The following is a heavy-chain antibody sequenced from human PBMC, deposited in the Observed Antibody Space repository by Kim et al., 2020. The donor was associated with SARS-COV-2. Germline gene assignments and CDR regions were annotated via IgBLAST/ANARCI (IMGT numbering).Heavy chain of an antibody. CDR1: GFTFDDYA. CDR3: AKDMGRLSSSWAYYYYG. CDR2: ISWNSGTI. Sequence: GGSLRLSWAASGFTFDDYAMHWVRQAPGKGLEWVSGISWNSGTIAYADSVKGRFTISRDNAKNSLYLQMNSLRAEDTALYYCAKDMGRLSSSWAYYYYG. V-gene: IGHV3-9*01. D-gene: IGHD6-13*01. J-gene: IGHJ6*01.